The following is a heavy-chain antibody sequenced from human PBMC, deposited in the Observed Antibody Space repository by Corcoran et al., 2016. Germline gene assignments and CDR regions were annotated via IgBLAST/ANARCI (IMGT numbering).Heavy chain of an antibody. Sequence: QVQLVESGGGVVQPGRSLRLSCAASGFTFSSYGMHWVRQAPGKGLEWVAVISYDGSNKYYADSVKGRFTISRDNSKNTLYLQMNSLRAEDTAVYYCAKGDAYSYYFDYWGQGTLVTVSS. V-gene: IGHV3-30*18. CDR3: AKGDAYSYYFDY. CDR1: GFTFSSYG. CDR2: ISYDGSNK. D-gene: IGHD5-18*01. J-gene: IGHJ4*02.